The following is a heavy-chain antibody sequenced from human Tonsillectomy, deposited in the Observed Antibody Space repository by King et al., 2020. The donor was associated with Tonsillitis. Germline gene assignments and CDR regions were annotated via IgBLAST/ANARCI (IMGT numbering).Heavy chain of an antibody. D-gene: IGHD5-12*01. V-gene: IGHV1-2*02. CDR2: INPNSGGT. CDR1: GYTFTGYY. Sequence: VQLVQSGAEVKKPGASVKVSCKASGYTFTGYYMHWVRQAPGQGLEWMGWINPNSGGTNDAQKFQGRVTMTRDTSISTAYMELSRLRSDDTAVYYCARNWGGYDLDPFDYWGQGTLVTVSS. CDR3: ARNWGGYDLDPFDY. J-gene: IGHJ4*02.